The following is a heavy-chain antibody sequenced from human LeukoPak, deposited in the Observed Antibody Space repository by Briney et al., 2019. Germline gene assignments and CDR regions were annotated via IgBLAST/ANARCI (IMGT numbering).Heavy chain of an antibody. J-gene: IGHJ4*02. CDR2: ISTNSSSI. V-gene: IGHV3-21*01. D-gene: IGHD3-3*01. CDR1: GFAFSNYS. CDR3: AREKIFGVSSPHVFDY. Sequence: GGSLRLSCAASGFAFSNYSMNWARQAPGKGLEWVSFISTNSSSIYYADSVKGRFTISRDNAKTSLYLQMNSLRAEDTAAYYCAREKIFGVSSPHVFDYWGQGTLVTVSS.